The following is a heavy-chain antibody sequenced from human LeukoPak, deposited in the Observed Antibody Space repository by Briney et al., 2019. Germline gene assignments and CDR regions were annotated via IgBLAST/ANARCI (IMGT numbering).Heavy chain of an antibody. J-gene: IGHJ4*02. Sequence: SETLSLTCTVSGGSISSYYWSWIRQPAGKGLEWIGRIYTSGSTNYNPSLKSRVTMSVDTSKNQFSLKLSSVTAADTAVYYCARDAYYYGSGSTFDYWGQGTLVTVSS. CDR3: ARDAYYYGSGSTFDY. CDR1: GGSISSYY. V-gene: IGHV4-4*07. CDR2: IYTSGST. D-gene: IGHD3-10*01.